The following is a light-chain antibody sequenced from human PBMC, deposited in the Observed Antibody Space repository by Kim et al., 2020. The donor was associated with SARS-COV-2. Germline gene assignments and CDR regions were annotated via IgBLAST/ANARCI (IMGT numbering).Light chain of an antibody. CDR3: QQYGSSPQT. CDR2: GAS. Sequence: SPGEKATISCSASQSVSSSSLAWYQQKPGRAPRLLIYGASSWATGIPDRFSGSGSGTEFTLTISRVGPEDFAVYYCQQYGSSPQTFGQGTKVEIK. J-gene: IGKJ1*01. V-gene: IGKV3-20*01. CDR1: QSVSSSS.